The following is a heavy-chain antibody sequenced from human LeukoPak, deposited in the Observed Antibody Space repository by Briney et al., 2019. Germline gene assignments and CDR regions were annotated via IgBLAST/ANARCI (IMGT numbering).Heavy chain of an antibody. V-gene: IGHV4-31*03. Sequence: SQTLSLTCSVSGDSISSRTYYWTWIRQHPEKGLEWIGYIWNSGSTNYNPALKSRATKSVDTSKNQFSLKLTSVTAADTAIYYCARDVSSMFPNWFDPWGQEILVIVSS. D-gene: IGHD6-6*01. CDR1: GDSISSRTYY. J-gene: IGHJ5*02. CDR3: ARDVSSMFPNWFDP. CDR2: IWNSGST.